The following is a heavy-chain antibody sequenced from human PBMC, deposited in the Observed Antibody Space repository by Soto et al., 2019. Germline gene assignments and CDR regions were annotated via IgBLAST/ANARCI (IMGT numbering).Heavy chain of an antibody. Sequence: ASVKVSCKASGYTFTSYGISWGRQAPGQGLEWMGWISAYNGNTNYAQKLQGRVTMTTDTSTSTAYMELRSLRSDDTAVYYCARDFGAASSTDDAFDIWGQGTMVTVSS. D-gene: IGHD2-2*01. CDR2: ISAYNGNT. V-gene: IGHV1-18*01. CDR1: GYTFTSYG. CDR3: ARDFGAASSTDDAFDI. J-gene: IGHJ3*02.